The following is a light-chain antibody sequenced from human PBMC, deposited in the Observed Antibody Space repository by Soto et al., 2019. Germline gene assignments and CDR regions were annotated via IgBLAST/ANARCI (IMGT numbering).Light chain of an antibody. CDR1: QSITDY. CDR2: AAS. V-gene: IGKV1-39*01. Sequence: DIQMTQSPSSLSASVGDRVTITCRTSQSITDYLNWYQQKPGKAPKFLIYAASSLQSGVPSRFSGSGSGTDFTLTISSLQPEDSATYYCQQSYSAPFTFGPGTKVDFK. CDR3: QQSYSAPFT. J-gene: IGKJ3*01.